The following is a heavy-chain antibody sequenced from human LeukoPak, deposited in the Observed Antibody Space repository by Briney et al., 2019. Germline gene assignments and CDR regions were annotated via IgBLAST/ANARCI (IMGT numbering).Heavy chain of an antibody. J-gene: IGHJ4*02. CDR3: ARSSGHSYGDFDY. CDR2: THHSGAT. CDR1: GVSITSNY. D-gene: IGHD5-18*01. Sequence: NPSETLSLTCSVSGVSITSNYWSWIRQPPGEGLEWLGYTHHSGATSYNPSLKSRSTMSLDTSNNQFSLKLSSVTAADTAVYYCARSSGHSYGDFDYWGQGNLVTVSS. V-gene: IGHV4-59*01.